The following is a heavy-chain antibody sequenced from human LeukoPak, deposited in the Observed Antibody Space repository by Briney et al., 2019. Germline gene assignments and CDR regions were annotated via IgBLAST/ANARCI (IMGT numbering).Heavy chain of an antibody. Sequence: GGSLRLSCAASGFTVSSNYMSWVRQAPGKGLEWVSVVYSGGSTHYADSVKGRFTISRDNSKNTLYLHMNSLRAEDTAVYYCATADSGSYYSGFDHWGQGTLVTVSS. CDR2: VYSGGST. D-gene: IGHD1-26*01. J-gene: IGHJ4*02. V-gene: IGHV3-66*01. CDR3: ATADSGSYYSGFDH. CDR1: GFTVSSNY.